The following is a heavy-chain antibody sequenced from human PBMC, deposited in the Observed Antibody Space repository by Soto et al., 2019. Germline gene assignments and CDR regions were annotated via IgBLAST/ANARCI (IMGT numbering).Heavy chain of an antibody. Sequence: GGSLRLSCVGSGFTFSTYSINWVRQAPGKGLEWVSSISSRSDIYYADSVKGRFTISRDNAKNSVSLQMNSLRAEDTAVYYCAREYTAWPLAYGLDVWGQGTTITVSS. D-gene: IGHD2-2*02. CDR3: AREYTAWPLAYGLDV. J-gene: IGHJ6*02. CDR2: ISSRSDI. V-gene: IGHV3-21*01. CDR1: GFTFSTYS.